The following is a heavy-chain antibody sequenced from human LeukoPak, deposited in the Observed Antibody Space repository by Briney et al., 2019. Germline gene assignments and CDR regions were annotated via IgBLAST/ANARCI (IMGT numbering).Heavy chain of an antibody. V-gene: IGHV3-23*01. D-gene: IGHD6-6*01. Sequence: PGGSLRLSCEASGFTFNDMSWVHQAPGKGLEWVSSISASGGSTYYADSVKGRFAISRDYSKNTLFLQMSSLRDDDTAIYYCTKDLQAARPAYWGQGILVTVSS. CDR3: TKDLQAARPAY. CDR2: ISASGGST. J-gene: IGHJ4*02. CDR1: GFTFND.